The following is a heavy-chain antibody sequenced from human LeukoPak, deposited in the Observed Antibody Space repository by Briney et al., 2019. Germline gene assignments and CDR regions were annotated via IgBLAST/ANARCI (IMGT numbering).Heavy chain of an antibody. D-gene: IGHD2-2*01. Sequence: GGSLRLSCAASGFTFSSYGMHWVRQAPGKGLECVAFIRYDGSNKYYADSVKGRFTISRDNSKNTLYLQMNSPRAEDTAVYYCAKDLKVVPAAMGLDYWGQGTLVTVSS. V-gene: IGHV3-30*02. CDR3: AKDLKVVPAAMGLDY. CDR2: IRYDGSNK. CDR1: GFTFSSYG. J-gene: IGHJ4*02.